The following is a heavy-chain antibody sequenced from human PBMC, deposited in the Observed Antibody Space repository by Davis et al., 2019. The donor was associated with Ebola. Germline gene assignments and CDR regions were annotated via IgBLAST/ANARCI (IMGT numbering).Heavy chain of an antibody. J-gene: IGHJ4*02. CDR2: IIPIFGTA. CDR3: ARTPSVDYDILTGYMVY. V-gene: IGHV1-69*13. Sequence: AASVKVSCKASGGTFSSYAISWVRQAPGQGLEWMGGIIPIFGTANYAQKFQGRVTITADESTSTAYMELSSLRSEDTAVYYCARTPSVDYDILTGYMVYWGQGTLVTVSS. D-gene: IGHD3-9*01. CDR1: GGTFSSYA.